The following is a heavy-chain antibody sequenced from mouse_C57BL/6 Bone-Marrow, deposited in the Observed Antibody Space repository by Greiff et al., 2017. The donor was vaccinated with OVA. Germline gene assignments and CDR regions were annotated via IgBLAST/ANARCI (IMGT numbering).Heavy chain of an antibody. D-gene: IGHD1-1*01. V-gene: IGHV1-81*01. CDR2: IYPRSGNT. J-gene: IGHJ1*03. CDR3: ARDYYGSSSKYFDV. Sequence: SGAELARPGASVKLSCKASGYTFTSYGISWVKQRTGQGLEWIGEIYPRSGNTYYNEKFKGKATLTADKSSSTAYMELRSLTSEDSAVYFCARDYYGSSSKYFDVWGTGTTVTVSS. CDR1: GYTFTSYG.